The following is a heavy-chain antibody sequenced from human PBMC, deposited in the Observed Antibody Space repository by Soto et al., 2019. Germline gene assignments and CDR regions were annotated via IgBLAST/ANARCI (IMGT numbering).Heavy chain of an antibody. CDR1: GFTFSSYG. J-gene: IGHJ3*02. Sequence: QVQLVESGGGVVQPGRSLRLSCAASGFTFSSYGMHWVRQAPGKGLEWVAVISYDGSNKYYADSVKGRFTISRDNSKNALYLQMNSLRAEDTAVYYCAKELAWELLSAFDIWGQGTMVTVSS. V-gene: IGHV3-30*18. CDR3: AKELAWELLSAFDI. D-gene: IGHD1-26*01. CDR2: ISYDGSNK.